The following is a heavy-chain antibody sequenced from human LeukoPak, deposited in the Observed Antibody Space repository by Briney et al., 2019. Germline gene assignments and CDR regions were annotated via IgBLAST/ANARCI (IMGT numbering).Heavy chain of an antibody. Sequence: TETLSLTCTVSGGSFSYYYWSWIRQPAGKRLEWIGRIYTSGSTNYNPSLKSRVTMSVDTSKNQFSLKLSSVTAADTAVYYCARGGADYDILTGYEYWGQGTLVTVSS. D-gene: IGHD3-9*01. CDR2: IYTSGST. V-gene: IGHV4-4*07. CDR3: ARGGADYDILTGYEY. CDR1: GGSFSYYY. J-gene: IGHJ4*02.